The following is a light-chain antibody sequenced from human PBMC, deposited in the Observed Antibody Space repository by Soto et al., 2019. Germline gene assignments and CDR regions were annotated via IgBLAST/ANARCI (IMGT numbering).Light chain of an antibody. CDR3: QQRSNWPT. Sequence: EIVLTQSPATLSLSPGERATLSCRASQSVSSYLAWYQQKPGQAPRLLIYDASNRATVIPARFSGSGSGTDFTLTISSLEPEDFAVYYCQQRSNWPTFGPGTKVDIQ. J-gene: IGKJ3*01. V-gene: IGKV3-11*01. CDR2: DAS. CDR1: QSVSSY.